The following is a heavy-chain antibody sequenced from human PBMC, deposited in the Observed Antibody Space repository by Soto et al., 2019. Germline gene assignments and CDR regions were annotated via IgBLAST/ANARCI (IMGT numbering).Heavy chain of an antibody. V-gene: IGHV3-74*01. D-gene: IGHD5-18*01. CDR2: ITRDGSST. Sequence: EVQLVESGGGLVQPGGSLRLSCAASGFSLSDYWMRWVRQAPGEGLVWLSRITRDGSSTNYADSVKGRFTISRDNAKNTLYLQVNSLRGEDTAVYYCARGANGYYYFDYWGQGTLVTVSS. CDR1: GFSLSDYW. CDR3: ARGANGYYYFDY. J-gene: IGHJ4*02.